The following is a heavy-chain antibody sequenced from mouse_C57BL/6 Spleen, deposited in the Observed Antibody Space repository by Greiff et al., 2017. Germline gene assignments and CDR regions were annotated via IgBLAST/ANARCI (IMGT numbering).Heavy chain of an antibody. D-gene: IGHD2-4*01. CDR3: ARDDFWFAY. J-gene: IGHJ3*01. Sequence: EVKLMESGGGLVKPGGSLKLSCAASGFTFSSYAMSWVRQTPEKRLEWVATISDGGSYTYYPDNVKGRFTISRDNAKNNLYLQMSHLKSEDTARYYCARDDFWFAYWGQGTLVTVSA. V-gene: IGHV5-4*01. CDR1: GFTFSSYA. CDR2: ISDGGSYT.